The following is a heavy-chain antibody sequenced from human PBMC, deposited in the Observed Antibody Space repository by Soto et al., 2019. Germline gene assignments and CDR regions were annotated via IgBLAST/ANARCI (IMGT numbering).Heavy chain of an antibody. Sequence: QLQLVQSGTEVKKPGASVKVSCQASGYSISAYYIHWVRQAPGQGLEWMGWIDPKNGGTVSAQKFQGRLTLTRDTSISTVYMDLSGLTSEDTALYYCGRDDYGIFPYWGQGSLVTVSS. D-gene: IGHD3-10*01. V-gene: IGHV1-2*02. J-gene: IGHJ4*02. CDR3: GRDDYGIFPY. CDR2: IDPKNGGT. CDR1: GYSISAYY.